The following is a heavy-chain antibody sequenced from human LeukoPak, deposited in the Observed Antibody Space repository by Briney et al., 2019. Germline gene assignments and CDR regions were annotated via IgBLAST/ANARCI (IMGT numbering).Heavy chain of an antibody. D-gene: IGHD3-22*01. CDR3: ARSLQGYDSSGFDY. J-gene: IGHJ4*02. CDR1: GFTFSNYW. CDR2: ISSSSSYI. Sequence: GGSLRLSCAASGFTFSNYWMIWVRQAPGKGLEWVSSISSSSSYIYYADSVKGRFTISRDNAKNSLYLQMNSLRAEDTAVYYCARSLQGYDSSGFDYWGQGTLVTVSS. V-gene: IGHV3-21*01.